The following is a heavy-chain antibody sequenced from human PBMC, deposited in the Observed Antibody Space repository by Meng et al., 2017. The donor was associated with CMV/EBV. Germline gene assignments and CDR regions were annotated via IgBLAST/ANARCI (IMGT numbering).Heavy chain of an antibody. CDR2: IIPIFGTA. CDR3: ARDLWKYYDFWSGYRYLDY. CDR1: GGTFSSYA. Sequence: SVKVSCKASGGTFSSYAISWVRQAPGQGLEWMGGIIPIFGTANYAQKFQGRVTITTDESTSTAYMELSSLRSEDTAVYYCARDLWKYYDFWSGYRYLDYWGQGTLVTVSS. J-gene: IGHJ4*02. V-gene: IGHV1-69*05. D-gene: IGHD3-3*01.